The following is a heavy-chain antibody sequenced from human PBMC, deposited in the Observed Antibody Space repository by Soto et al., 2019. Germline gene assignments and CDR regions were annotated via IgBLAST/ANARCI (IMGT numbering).Heavy chain of an antibody. Sequence: PSETLSLTCTVSGGSISSYYWSWIRQPPGKGLEWIGYIYYSGSTNYNPSLKSRVTISVDTSKNQFSLKLSSVTAADTAVYYCARETLFYDSARDDYANWFDPWGQGTLVTVSS. V-gene: IGHV4-59*01. CDR1: GGSISSYY. CDR2: IYYSGST. CDR3: ARETLFYDSARDDYANWFDP. D-gene: IGHD4-17*01. J-gene: IGHJ5*02.